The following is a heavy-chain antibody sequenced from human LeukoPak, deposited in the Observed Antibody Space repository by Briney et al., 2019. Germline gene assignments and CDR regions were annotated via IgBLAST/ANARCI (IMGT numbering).Heavy chain of an antibody. CDR1: GYTFTGYY. J-gene: IGHJ4*02. CDR2: INPNSGGT. V-gene: IGHV1-2*02. Sequence: ASVKVSCKASGYTFTGYYMHWVRQAPGQGLGWMGWINPNSGGTNYAQKFQGRVTMTRDTSISTAYMELSRLRSDDTAVYYCARDYYYDSNFLYYFDYWGQGTLVTVSS. CDR3: ARDYYYDSNFLYYFDY. D-gene: IGHD3-22*01.